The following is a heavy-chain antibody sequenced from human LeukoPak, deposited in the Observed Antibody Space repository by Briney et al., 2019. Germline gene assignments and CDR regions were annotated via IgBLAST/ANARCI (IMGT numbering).Heavy chain of an antibody. Sequence: ASVKVSCKASGGTFSSYAISWVRQAPGQGLEWMGGIIPIFGTANYAQKFQGRVTITADESTSTAYMELSSLRSEDTAVYYCAGSYSTIRPSYYGMDVWGKGTTVTVSS. CDR2: IIPIFGTA. J-gene: IGHJ6*04. D-gene: IGHD6-13*01. V-gene: IGHV1-69*13. CDR1: GGTFSSYA. CDR3: AGSYSTIRPSYYGMDV.